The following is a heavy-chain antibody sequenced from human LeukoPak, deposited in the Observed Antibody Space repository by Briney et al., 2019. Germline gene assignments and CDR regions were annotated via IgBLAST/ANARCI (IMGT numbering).Heavy chain of an antibody. D-gene: IGHD6-19*01. CDR1: GGSVTSSSYY. CDR2: LYYTGST. V-gene: IGHV4-39*01. CDR3: ATSGWYLLPGVY. J-gene: IGHJ4*02. Sequence: PSETLSLTCTVSGGSVTSSSYYWGWIRQPPGKGLEWIGSLYYTGSTYYSPSLKSRVTISVDTSKNQFSLKLSSVTAADTAVYYCATSGWYLLPGVYWGQGTLVTVSS.